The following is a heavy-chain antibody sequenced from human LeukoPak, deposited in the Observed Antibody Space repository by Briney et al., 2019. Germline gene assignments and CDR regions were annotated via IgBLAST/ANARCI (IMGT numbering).Heavy chain of an antibody. CDR3: AREWLLFRGFDP. Sequence: PSETLSLTCTVSGGSISSGGYYWSWIRQHPGKGLEWIGYIYYSGSTYYNPSLKSRVTISVDTSKNQLSLKLSSVTAADTAVYYCAREWLLFRGFDPWGQGTLVTVSS. D-gene: IGHD3-3*01. V-gene: IGHV4-31*03. CDR2: IYYSGST. J-gene: IGHJ5*02. CDR1: GGSISSGGYY.